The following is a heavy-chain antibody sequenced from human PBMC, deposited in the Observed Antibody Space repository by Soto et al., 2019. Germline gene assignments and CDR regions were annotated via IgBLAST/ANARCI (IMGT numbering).Heavy chain of an antibody. D-gene: IGHD6-19*01. J-gene: IGHJ6*03. CDR1: GYSFTSYW. CDR2: IYPGDSDT. V-gene: IGHV5-51*01. Sequence: PGESLKISCKGSGYSFTSYWIGWVRQMPGKGLEWMGIIYPGDSDTRYSPSFQGQVTISADKSISTAYLQWSSLKASDTAMYYWARHPKQWLEKIYMDVWGKGTTVTVSS. CDR3: ARHPKQWLEKIYMDV.